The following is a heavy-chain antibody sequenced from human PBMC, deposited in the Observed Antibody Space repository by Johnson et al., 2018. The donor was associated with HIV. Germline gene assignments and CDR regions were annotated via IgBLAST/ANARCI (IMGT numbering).Heavy chain of an antibody. D-gene: IGHD4-23*01. CDR2: ISWNSGSI. V-gene: IGHV3-9*01. CDR1: GFTFDDYA. Sequence: VQLVESGGGLVQPGRSLRLSCAASGFTFDDYAMHWVRQAPGKGLEWVSGISWNSGSIGYADSVKGRFTISRDNSKNTLYLQMNSLRDEDTAVYYCAKSPGKDHGGKSGAFDIWGQGTMVTVSS. J-gene: IGHJ3*02. CDR3: AKSPGKDHGGKSGAFDI.